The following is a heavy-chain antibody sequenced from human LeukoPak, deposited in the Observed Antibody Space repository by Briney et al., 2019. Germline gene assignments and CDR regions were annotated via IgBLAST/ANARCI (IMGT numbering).Heavy chain of an antibody. V-gene: IGHV1-18*01. Sequence: GASVKVSCKASGYTFTSNGISWVRQAPGQGLEWMGWISAYNGNTNYAQKLQGRVTMTTDTSTSTAYMELRSLRSDDTAVYYCARDAAEYDFWSGYYTGILGYWGQGTLVTVSS. J-gene: IGHJ4*02. CDR2: ISAYNGNT. CDR1: GYTFTSNG. D-gene: IGHD3-3*01. CDR3: ARDAAEYDFWSGYYTGILGY.